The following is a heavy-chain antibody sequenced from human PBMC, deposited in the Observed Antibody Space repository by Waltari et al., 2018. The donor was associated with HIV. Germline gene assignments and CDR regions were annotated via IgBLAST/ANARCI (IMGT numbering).Heavy chain of an antibody. J-gene: IGHJ6*03. Sequence: QVQLVQSGAEVKKPGSSVKVSCKASGGPFSRYAISWVRQAPGQGLEWMGGIIPIFGTANYAPKFQGRVTITADESTSTAYMELSSLRSEDTAVYYCARDGYSGYDSHYYYMDVWGKGTTVTVSS. CDR1: GGPFSRYA. CDR3: ARDGYSGYDSHYYYMDV. CDR2: IIPIFGTA. D-gene: IGHD5-12*01. V-gene: IGHV1-69*01.